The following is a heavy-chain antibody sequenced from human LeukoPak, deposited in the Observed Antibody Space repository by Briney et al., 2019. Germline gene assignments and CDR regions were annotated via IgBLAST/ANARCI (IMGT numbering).Heavy chain of an antibody. CDR1: GFTFSNYW. Sequence: GGSLRLSCAASGFTFSNYWMHWVRQAPGKGLVWVSRINSDGINTSYADSVKGRFTISRDNAKNTLYLQMNSLRAEDTAVYYCATYLAAAEDYWGQGTLVTVSS. CDR2: INSDGINT. D-gene: IGHD6-13*01. V-gene: IGHV3-74*01. CDR3: ATYLAAAEDY. J-gene: IGHJ4*02.